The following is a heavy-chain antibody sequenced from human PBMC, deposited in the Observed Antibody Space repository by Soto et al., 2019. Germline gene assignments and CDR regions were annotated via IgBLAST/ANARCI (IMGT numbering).Heavy chain of an antibody. D-gene: IGHD2-15*01. V-gene: IGHV3-48*01. CDR1: GFTFSDYS. CDR2: ISSSSSAI. J-gene: IGHJ4*02. Sequence: EVQLVESGGDLVQPGGSLRLSCAASGFTFSDYSMNWVCQAPGKGLEWISYISSSSSAIYYADSVKGRFTISRDSAKNSLYLQMNSLRAEDTAVYYCVRDLVVVAAASPVYWGQGTLVTVSS. CDR3: VRDLVVVAAASPVY.